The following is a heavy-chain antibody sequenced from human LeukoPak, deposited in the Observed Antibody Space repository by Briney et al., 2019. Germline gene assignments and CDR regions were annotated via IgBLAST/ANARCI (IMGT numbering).Heavy chain of an antibody. CDR1: GYSITSYW. CDR3: ARAGMDIVIVPAAMQAYYYGIDV. Sequence: GESLRICCKGSGYSITSYWISWVLQMPGKGVEGMVRMDLSDSYTNYSPSFEGHVTISAVQSMSTSYLQWSSLKASDTAIYYCARAGMDIVIVPAAMQAYYYGIDVWGKGATVTVST. J-gene: IGHJ6*04. V-gene: IGHV5-10-1*01. D-gene: IGHD2-2*03. CDR2: MDLSDSYT.